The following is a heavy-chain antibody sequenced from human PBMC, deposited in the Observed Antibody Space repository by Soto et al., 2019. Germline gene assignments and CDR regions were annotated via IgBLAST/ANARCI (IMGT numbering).Heavy chain of an antibody. CDR3: ARARYSYGYFDW. J-gene: IGHJ4*02. CDR2: IYHSGST. CDR1: GGSISSGGYS. D-gene: IGHD5-18*01. Sequence: TLSLTCAVSGGSISSGGYSWSWIRQPPGKGLEWIGYIYHSGSTYYNPSLKSRVTISVDRSKNHFSLKLNSVTAADTAVYYCARARYSYGYFDWWGQGTLVTVSS. V-gene: IGHV4-30-2*01.